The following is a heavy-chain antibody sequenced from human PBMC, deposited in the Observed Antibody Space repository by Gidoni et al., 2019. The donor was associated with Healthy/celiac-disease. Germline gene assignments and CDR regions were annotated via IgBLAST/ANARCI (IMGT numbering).Heavy chain of an antibody. CDR2: ISYDGSNT. D-gene: IGHD6-19*01. V-gene: IGHV3-30*03. CDR1: GSAWRGDG. CDR3: ARAATSSVADEGYWFDP. J-gene: IGHJ5*02. Sequence: QVQPAESGGGVVQPGRSRRVSCAASGSAWRGDGMHWVRQDPGTGLEWLSFISYDGSNTYYAASVKGRFTISRDNSKNTLYLQMNSLRAEDTAVYYCARAATSSVADEGYWFDPWGQGTLVTVSS.